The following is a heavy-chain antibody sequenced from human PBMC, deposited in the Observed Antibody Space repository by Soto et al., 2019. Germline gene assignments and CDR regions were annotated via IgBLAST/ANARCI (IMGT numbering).Heavy chain of an antibody. D-gene: IGHD3-3*01. CDR2: IKRDGSEK. CDR1: GFTFGNYW. Sequence: EVQLVESGGGFVQPGGSLRLPCAASGFTFGNYWMSWVRQAPGKGLEWVANIKRDGSEKYYVDSVKGRSANSREKAKNTLYLQENSLGYYGASGYYCASLEWESSGYADFWGQGTLVTVSS. V-gene: IGHV3-7*03. CDR3: ASLEWESSGYADF. J-gene: IGHJ4*02.